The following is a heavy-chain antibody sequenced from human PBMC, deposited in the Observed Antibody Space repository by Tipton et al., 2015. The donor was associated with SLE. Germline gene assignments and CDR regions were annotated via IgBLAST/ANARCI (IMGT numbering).Heavy chain of an antibody. CDR1: GGSISNNNW. CDR3: ARGWAYDYGSGNYLSGMDV. V-gene: IGHV4-4*02. J-gene: IGHJ6*02. Sequence: SLRLSCAVSGGSISNNNWWSWVRQPPGKGLEWIGEIYHSGSTNYNPSLESRVTISVDKSKNQFSLNLSSVTAADTAVYYCARGWAYDYGSGNYLSGMDVWGQGTTVTVSS. CDR2: IYHSGST. D-gene: IGHD3-10*01.